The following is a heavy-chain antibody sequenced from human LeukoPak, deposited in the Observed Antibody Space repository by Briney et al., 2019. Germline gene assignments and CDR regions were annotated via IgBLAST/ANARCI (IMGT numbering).Heavy chain of an antibody. J-gene: IGHJ4*02. D-gene: IGHD3-22*01. Sequence: SETLSLTCTVSGGSISSYYWSWIRQPAGKGLEWIGRIYTSGSTNYNPSLKSRVTMSVDTSKNQFSLKLSSVTAADTAVYYCARGFYDSSGYQEPQRNYFDYWGQGTLVTVSS. V-gene: IGHV4-4*07. CDR1: GGSISSYY. CDR3: ARGFYDSSGYQEPQRNYFDY. CDR2: IYTSGST.